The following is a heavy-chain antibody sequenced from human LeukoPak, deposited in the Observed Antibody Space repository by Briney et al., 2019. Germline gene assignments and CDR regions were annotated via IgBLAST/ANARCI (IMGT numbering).Heavy chain of an antibody. CDR2: IYHSGST. J-gene: IGHJ4*02. Sequence: PSKTLSLTCTVSGYSISRGYYWGWIRQPPGKWLEWIESIYHSGSTYYSTPLNSRVTISVDASKNQCSLKQSSVTAADTAVYYCAKVPAANPMRFLEGLPLPYYFDYWGQGTLVTVSS. CDR3: AKVPAANPMRFLEGLPLPYYFDY. CDR1: GYSISRGYY. D-gene: IGHD3-3*01. V-gene: IGHV4-38-2*02.